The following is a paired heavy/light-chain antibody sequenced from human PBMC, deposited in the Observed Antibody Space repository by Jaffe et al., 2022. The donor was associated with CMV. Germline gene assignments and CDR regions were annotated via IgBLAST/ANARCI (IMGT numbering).Heavy chain of an antibody. V-gene: IGHV4-34*01. CDR1: GGSFSGYY. D-gene: IGHD3-22*01. CDR2: INHSGST. J-gene: IGHJ6*03. Sequence: QVQLQQWGAGLLKPSETLSLTCAVYGGSFSGYYWSWIRQPPGKGLEWIGEINHSGSTNYNPSLKSRVTISVDTSKNQFSLKLSSVTAADTAVYYCARDDSSGYYLHYYYYMDVWGKGTTVTVSS. CDR3: ARDDSSGYYLHYYYYMDV.
Light chain of an antibody. CDR1: QSISSY. Sequence: DIQMTQSPSSLSASVGDRVTITCRASQSISSYLNWYQQKPGKAPKLLIYAASSLQSGVPSRFSGSGSGTDFTLTISSLQPEDFATYYCQQSYSTPLYFTFGPGTKVDIK. J-gene: IGKJ3*01. CDR3: QQSYSTPLYFT. V-gene: IGKV1-39*01. CDR2: AAS.